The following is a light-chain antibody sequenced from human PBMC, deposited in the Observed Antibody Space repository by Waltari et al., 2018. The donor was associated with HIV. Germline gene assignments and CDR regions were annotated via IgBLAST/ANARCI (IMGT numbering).Light chain of an antibody. V-gene: IGKV1-39*01. Sequence: DIPMTHPPSPLSAPVVDSVTIACQASQSISSYLNWYQQKPGKAPKVLIYAASSVQSGVPSRFSGSGSGTDFTLTINSLQPEDFATYFCQQSYSSWTFGQGTKVEIK. J-gene: IGKJ1*01. CDR3: QQSYSSWT. CDR1: QSISSY. CDR2: AAS.